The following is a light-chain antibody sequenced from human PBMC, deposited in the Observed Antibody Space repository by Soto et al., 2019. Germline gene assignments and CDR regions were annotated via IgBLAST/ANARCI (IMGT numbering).Light chain of an antibody. Sequence: EIVLTQSPGTLSLSPGERATLSCRASQSVTSNNLAWYQQKPGQAPRLLIYGASSRATGIPDRFSGSGSGTDFTLTISRLEPEDFAVYYCQHYVSPPITFGQGTKVDI. J-gene: IGKJ1*01. V-gene: IGKV3-20*01. CDR2: GAS. CDR3: QHYVSPPIT. CDR1: QSVTSNN.